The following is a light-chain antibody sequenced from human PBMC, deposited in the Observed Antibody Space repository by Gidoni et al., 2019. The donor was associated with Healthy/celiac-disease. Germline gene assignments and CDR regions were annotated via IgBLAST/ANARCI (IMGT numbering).Light chain of an antibody. Sequence: SYELTPPPSVSVSPGQTASITCSGDKLGDKYACWYQQKPGQSPVLVIYQDSKRPSGIPERFSGSNSGNTATLTISGTQAMDEADYYCQAWDSSTPLFGGGTKLTVL. J-gene: IGLJ2*01. V-gene: IGLV3-1*01. CDR3: QAWDSSTPL. CDR2: QDS. CDR1: KLGDKY.